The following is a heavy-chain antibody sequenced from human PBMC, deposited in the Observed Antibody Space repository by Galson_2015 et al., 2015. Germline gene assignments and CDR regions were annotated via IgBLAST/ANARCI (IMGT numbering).Heavy chain of an antibody. CDR2: ISGSGGSA. D-gene: IGHD1-14*01. Sequence: SLRLSCAASGFTFSNYAMSWVRQAPGKGLEWVSAISGSGGSAYFADSVKGRFTISRDNSKNTLYLQMNSLRADDTAVYYCARAYNDAFDIWGQGTMVTVSS. CDR3: ARAYNDAFDI. CDR1: GFTFSNYA. J-gene: IGHJ3*02. V-gene: IGHV3-23*01.